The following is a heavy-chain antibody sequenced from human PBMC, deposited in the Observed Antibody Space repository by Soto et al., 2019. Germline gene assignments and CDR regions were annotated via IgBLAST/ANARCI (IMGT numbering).Heavy chain of an antibody. V-gene: IGHV3-30-3*01. J-gene: IGHJ4*02. CDR2: ISYDGSNK. CDR1: GFTFSSYA. CDR3: ARAMAHYRSPFDY. D-gene: IGHD3-10*01. Sequence: GGSLRLSCAASGFTFSSYAMHWVRQAPGKGLEWVAVISYDGSNKYYADSVKGRFTISRDNSKNTLYLQMNSLRAEDTAVYYCARAMAHYRSPFDYWGQGALVTVSS.